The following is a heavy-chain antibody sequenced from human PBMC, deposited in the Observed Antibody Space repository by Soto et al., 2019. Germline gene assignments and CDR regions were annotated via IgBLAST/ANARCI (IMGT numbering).Heavy chain of an antibody. Sequence: GGSLRLSCAASGSGFIFSNAWINWVRQAPGKGLEWVGRIKTRTDGETTDNAAPVKGRFIISRDDSKNTVYLQMNNLKIEDTAVCYCTTGPRGYETQYYFDYWGQGTLVTVSS. CDR2: IKTRTDGETT. D-gene: IGHD5-12*01. CDR1: GSGFIFSNAW. V-gene: IGHV3-15*07. CDR3: TTGPRGYETQYYFDY. J-gene: IGHJ4*02.